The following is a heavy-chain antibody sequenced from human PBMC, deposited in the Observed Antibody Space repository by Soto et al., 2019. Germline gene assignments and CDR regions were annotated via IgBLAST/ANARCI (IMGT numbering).Heavy chain of an antibody. D-gene: IGHD3-16*01. CDR1: GLTFSDHY. CDR2: SRNKANSYTT. J-gene: IGHJ1*01. CDR3: ALGGGFQH. V-gene: IGHV3-72*01. Sequence: EVQLVESGGGLVQPGGSLRLSCAASGLTFSDHYSDWVRQAPGKGLEWVGRSRNKANSYTTEYAASVKGRFTLSRDDPTNSVYLQMNSLKTGDTAVYYCALGGGFQHWGQGTLVTVSS.